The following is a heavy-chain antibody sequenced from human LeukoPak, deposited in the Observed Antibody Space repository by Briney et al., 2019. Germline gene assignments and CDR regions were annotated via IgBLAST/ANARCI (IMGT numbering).Heavy chain of an antibody. V-gene: IGHV3-48*03. CDR2: ISSSGSTI. Sequence: GGSLRLSCAASGFTFSSYEMNWVRQAPGKGLEWVSYISSSGSTIYYADSVKGRFTISRDNAMNSLYLQMNSLRAKDTAVYYCARDPKAKTMVRGVSRDSDYWGQGTLVTVSS. D-gene: IGHD3-10*01. CDR3: ARDPKAKTMVRGVSRDSDY. CDR1: GFTFSSYE. J-gene: IGHJ4*02.